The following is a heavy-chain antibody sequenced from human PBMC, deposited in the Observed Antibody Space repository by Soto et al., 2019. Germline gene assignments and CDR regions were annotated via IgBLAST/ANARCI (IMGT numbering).Heavy chain of an antibody. J-gene: IGHJ4*02. V-gene: IGHV3-23*01. D-gene: IGHD3-22*01. CDR3: AKDLGITMIVVVIPGPFDY. Sequence: GGSLRLSCAASGFTFSSYAMSWVRQAPGKGLEWVSAISGSGGSTYYADSVKGRFTIYRDNSKNTLYLQMNSLRAEDTAVYYCAKDLGITMIVVVIPGPFDYWGQGTLVTVSS. CDR2: ISGSGGST. CDR1: GFTFSSYA.